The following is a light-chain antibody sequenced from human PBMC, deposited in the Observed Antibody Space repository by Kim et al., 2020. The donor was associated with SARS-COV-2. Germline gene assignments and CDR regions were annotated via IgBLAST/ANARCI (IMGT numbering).Light chain of an antibody. CDR1: QSISSY. Sequence: DIQMTQSPSSLSASVGERVTITCRASQSISSYLNWYQQKPGKAPKLLIYAASSLQSGVPSRFSGSGSGTDFTLTISSLQPEDFATYYCKQSYSTPPWTFGQGTKVDIK. CDR3: KQSYSTPPWT. V-gene: IGKV1-39*01. J-gene: IGKJ1*01. CDR2: AAS.